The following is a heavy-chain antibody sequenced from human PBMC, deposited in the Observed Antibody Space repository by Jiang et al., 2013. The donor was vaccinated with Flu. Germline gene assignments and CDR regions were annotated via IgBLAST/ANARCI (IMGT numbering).Heavy chain of an antibody. CDR3: AKGRTHSIVVVKDFDY. Sequence: AASGFTFSSYGDALGPPRLQARGLEWVAVISYDGSNKYYADSVKGRFTISRDNSKNTLYLQMNSLRAEDTAVYYCAKGRTHSIVVVKDFDYWGQGTLVTVSS. CDR1: GFTFSSYG. V-gene: IGHV3-30*18. D-gene: IGHD3-22*01. J-gene: IGHJ4*02. CDR2: ISYDGSNK.